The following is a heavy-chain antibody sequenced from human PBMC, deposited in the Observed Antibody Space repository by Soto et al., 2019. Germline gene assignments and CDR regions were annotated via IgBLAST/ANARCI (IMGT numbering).Heavy chain of an antibody. CDR3: ARRAIVGASRAEYFQL. J-gene: IGHJ1*01. Sequence: PGESPNLSCNGSGYSFTNSWISWVREMPGKGLKCMGRIDPSDSYTNYSPSFQGHVTISADTSISTAYLQWSSLMDSDTATYYCARRAIVGASRAEYFQLWGQGTLVTVSS. CDR1: GYSFTNSW. V-gene: IGHV5-10-1*01. CDR2: IDPSDSYT. D-gene: IGHD1-26*01.